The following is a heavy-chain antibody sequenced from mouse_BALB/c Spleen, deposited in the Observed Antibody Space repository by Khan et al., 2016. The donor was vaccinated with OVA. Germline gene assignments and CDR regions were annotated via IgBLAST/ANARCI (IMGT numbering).Heavy chain of an antibody. CDR2: INPSTAYT. D-gene: IGHD1-1*01. V-gene: IGHV1-7*01. CDR1: GYTFINYW. CDR3: ARRGLRVDFDY. J-gene: IGHJ2*01. Sequence: VQLQESGAELAKPGASVKMSCKASGYTFINYWILWVKQRPGQGLEWIGYINPSTAYTEYNQNFKDKATLTADKSSRTAYMQLSSLTSEDSAVYYCARRGLRVDFDYWGQGTTLTGSS.